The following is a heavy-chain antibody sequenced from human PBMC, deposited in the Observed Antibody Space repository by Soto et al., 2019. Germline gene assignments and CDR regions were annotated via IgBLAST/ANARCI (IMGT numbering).Heavy chain of an antibody. D-gene: IGHD6-19*01. Sequence: PSETLSLTCAVYGGSFSGYYWSWIRQPPGKGLEWIGEINHSGSTNYNPSLKSRVTISVDTSKNQFSLKLSSVTAADTAVYYCGSRAVAATPFDYWGQGTLVTVSS. CDR2: INHSGST. J-gene: IGHJ4*02. CDR1: GGSFSGYY. CDR3: GSRAVAATPFDY. V-gene: IGHV4-34*01.